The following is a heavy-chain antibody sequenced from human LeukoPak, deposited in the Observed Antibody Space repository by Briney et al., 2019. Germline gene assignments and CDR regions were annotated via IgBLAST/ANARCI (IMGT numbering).Heavy chain of an antibody. D-gene: IGHD4-23*01. Sequence: GASVKVSCKASGYTFTGYYMHWVRQAPGQGLEWMGWINPNSGGTNYAQKFQGRVTMARDTSISTAYMELSRLRSDDTAVYYCAGAPGGNSGFSYWGQGTLVTVSS. V-gene: IGHV1-2*02. CDR1: GYTFTGYY. CDR3: AGAPGGNSGFSY. J-gene: IGHJ4*02. CDR2: INPNSGGT.